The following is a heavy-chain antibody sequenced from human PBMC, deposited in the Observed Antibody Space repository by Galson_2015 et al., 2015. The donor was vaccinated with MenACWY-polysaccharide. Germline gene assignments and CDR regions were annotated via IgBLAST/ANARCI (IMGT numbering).Heavy chain of an antibody. CDR2: INPNSGGT. D-gene: IGHD3-3*01. CDR1: GYTFTGYY. CDR3: ARAYDFWSGPTNWFDP. Sequence: SVKVSCKASGYTFTGYYMHWVRQAPGQGLERMGWINPNSGGTNYAQKFQGRVTMTRDTSISTAYMELSRLRSDDTAVYYCARAYDFWSGPTNWFDPWGQGTLVTVSS. V-gene: IGHV1-2*02. J-gene: IGHJ5*02.